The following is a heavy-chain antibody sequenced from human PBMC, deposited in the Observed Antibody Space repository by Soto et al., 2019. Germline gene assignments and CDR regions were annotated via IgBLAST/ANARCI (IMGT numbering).Heavy chain of an antibody. Sequence: VGSLRLSCSASGFTFSTYTMHWVRQAPGKGLQYVSAITRNGGNTYYADSVKGRFTISRDNSMNTLYLQMSSLRAEDTAVYYCVKDFYDSTGTYGLYFDYWGQGTLVTVSS. CDR1: GFTFSTYT. CDR3: VKDFYDSTGTYGLYFDY. CDR2: ITRNGGNT. V-gene: IGHV3-64D*06. D-gene: IGHD3-22*01. J-gene: IGHJ4*02.